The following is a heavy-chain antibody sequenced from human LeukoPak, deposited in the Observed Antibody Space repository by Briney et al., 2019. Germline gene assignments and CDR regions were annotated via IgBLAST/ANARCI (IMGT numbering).Heavy chain of an antibody. CDR1: GYTFNNYG. J-gene: IGHJ3*02. D-gene: IGHD2-15*01. CDR3: ARQSYFDGRGDDAFDI. CDR2: ISPYNGNT. Sequence: ASVTLSFKASGYTFNNYGISWVRQVPGQGLEWVGWISPYNGNTKFTQKFQGRVTVTTATSTSTAYMELRSLRSDDTAVYYCARQSYFDGRGDDAFDIWGQGTMVTASS. V-gene: IGHV1-18*01.